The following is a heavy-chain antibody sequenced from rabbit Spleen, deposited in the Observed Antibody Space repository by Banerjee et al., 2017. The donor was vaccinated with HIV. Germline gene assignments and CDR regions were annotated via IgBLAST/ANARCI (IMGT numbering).Heavy chain of an antibody. V-gene: IGHV1S45*01. J-gene: IGHJ4*01. Sequence: QEQLEKSGGGLVQPEGTLTLTCTASGIDFSRNTMCWVRQAPGKGLEWIACIYGGGSGTTYFANWAKGRFAISKTSSTTVTLQMTSLTAADTATYFCARDNYNGGYGAYMGLWGPGTLVTVS. D-gene: IGHD6-1*01. CDR2: IYGGGSGTT. CDR1: GIDFSRNT. CDR3: ARDNYNGGYGAYMGL.